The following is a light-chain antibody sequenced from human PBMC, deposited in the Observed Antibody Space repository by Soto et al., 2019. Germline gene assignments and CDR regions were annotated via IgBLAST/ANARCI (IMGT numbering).Light chain of an antibody. J-gene: IGKJ2*01. CDR3: LQHNSYPHT. V-gene: IGKV1-17*03. Sequence: DIQMTQSPSAMSASVGDRVTITCRASQGIRTYLVWFQQTPGKVPKRLIYAASSLENGVPARFSGSGSGTEFTLTISSLQPEDFATYYCLQHNSYPHTFGQATKLEIK. CDR2: AAS. CDR1: QGIRTY.